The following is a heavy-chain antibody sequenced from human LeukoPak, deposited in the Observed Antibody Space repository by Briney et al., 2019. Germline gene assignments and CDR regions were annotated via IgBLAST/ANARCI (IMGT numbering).Heavy chain of an antibody. CDR2: IRSRTHDYAT. Sequence: GGSLRLSCVAPGFTFSGSAMHWVRPASGTRLEWIGRIRSRTHDYATAYPESVKGRFTISRDDLKNTAYLQMNSLKTEDTAVYYCTRLTIDYGDYMDGFDIWGQGTMVTVSS. D-gene: IGHD4-17*01. CDR1: GFTFSGSA. V-gene: IGHV3-73*01. CDR3: TRLTIDYGDYMDGFDI. J-gene: IGHJ3*02.